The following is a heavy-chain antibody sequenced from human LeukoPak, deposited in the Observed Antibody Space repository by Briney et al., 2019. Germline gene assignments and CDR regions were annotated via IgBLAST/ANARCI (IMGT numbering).Heavy chain of an antibody. D-gene: IGHD3-10*01. J-gene: IGHJ5*02. CDR1: GFTVSGDF. Sequence: GGSLRLSCAASGFTVSGDFMSWVRQAPGKGLDWVSVIYNGGSTFYTDSVKGRFTISRDDSKNTLYLQMNSLRAEDTAVYYCARVGFGSGIRWFDPWGQGTLVTVSS. CDR3: ARVGFGSGIRWFDP. CDR2: IYNGGST. V-gene: IGHV3-53*01.